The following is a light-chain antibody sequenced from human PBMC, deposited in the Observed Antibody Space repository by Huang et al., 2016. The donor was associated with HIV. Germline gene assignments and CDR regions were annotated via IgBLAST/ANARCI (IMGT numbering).Light chain of an antibody. CDR2: DAS. CDR1: HSIDSY. J-gene: IGKJ4*01. Sequence: EIVLTQSPATLSLSPGERATLSCRASHSIDSYLAWYQQKPGQAPRLLIYDASNRATGIPARFSGSGSGTDFPLTISSLEPDDFALYYCQQRSNWPLTFGGGTKVEIK. CDR3: QQRSNWPLT. V-gene: IGKV3-11*01.